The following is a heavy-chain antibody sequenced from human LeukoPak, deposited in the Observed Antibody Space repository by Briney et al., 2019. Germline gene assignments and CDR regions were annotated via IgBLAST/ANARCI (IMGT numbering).Heavy chain of an antibody. CDR1: GGSISSGDYY. D-gene: IGHD7-27*01. CDR3: ARVILGLRVSFDY. V-gene: IGHV4-30-4*01. CDR2: IYYSGST. J-gene: IGHJ4*02. Sequence: PSETLSLTCTVSGGSISSGDYYWSWIRQPPGKGLEWIGYIYYSGSTYYNPSLKSRVTISVDTSKNQFSLKLSSVTAADTAVYYCARVILGLRVSFDYWGQGTLVTVSS.